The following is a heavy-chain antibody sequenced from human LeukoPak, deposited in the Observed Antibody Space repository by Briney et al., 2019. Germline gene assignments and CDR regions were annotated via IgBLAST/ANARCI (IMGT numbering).Heavy chain of an antibody. CDR1: GVSISNYY. CDR3: ARGSGTYARLIDY. Sequence: SETLSLTCTVSGVSISNYYWTWIRQPPGKGLEWIGFVYYSGSTSFNPSLKSRVTISVDTSKNQCSLKLNSVTAADTAVYYCARGSGTYARLIDYWGQGTLATVSS. CDR2: VYYSGST. V-gene: IGHV4-59*01. D-gene: IGHD4-17*01. J-gene: IGHJ4*02.